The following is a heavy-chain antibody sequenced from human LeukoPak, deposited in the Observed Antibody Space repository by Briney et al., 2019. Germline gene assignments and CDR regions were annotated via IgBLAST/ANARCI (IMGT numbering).Heavy chain of an antibody. Sequence: ASVKVSCKASGYTFNSYGISWVRQAPGQGLEWMGWVSSYNGDTNYAQKFQGRVTMSTDTSTRTAYMELRSLRFGDMAIYYCAKDWHILTGRNCFDPWGQGTLVTVSS. CDR3: AKDWHILTGRNCFDP. J-gene: IGHJ5*02. CDR1: GYTFNSYG. D-gene: IGHD3-9*01. V-gene: IGHV1-18*03. CDR2: VSSYNGDT.